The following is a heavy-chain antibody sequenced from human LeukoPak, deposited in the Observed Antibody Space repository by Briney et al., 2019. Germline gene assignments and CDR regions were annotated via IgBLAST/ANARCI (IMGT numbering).Heavy chain of an antibody. Sequence: GGSLRLSCAASGFTFSSFDMHWVRQPTGQGLEWVSTIGTASDTYYPGSVEGRFTLSRDNAKNSLYLQMNSLTAGDTAVYYCARGPPRGKYYYMDVSGKGTTVTVSS. CDR1: GFTFSSFD. V-gene: IGHV3-13*01. CDR2: IGTASDT. CDR3: ARGPPRGKYYYMDV. J-gene: IGHJ6*03. D-gene: IGHD1-1*01.